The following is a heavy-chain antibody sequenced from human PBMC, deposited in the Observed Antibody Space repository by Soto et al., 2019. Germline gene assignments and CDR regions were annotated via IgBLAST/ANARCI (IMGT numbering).Heavy chain of an antibody. CDR2: TGLNGRTT. Sequence: PGGSLRLSCAAPGFTFSMSAMSWVRQAPGKGLEWVSTTGLNGRTTYYADSVKGRFTVSRDNSKNTLHLQMNSLRAEDTAVYYCATVHSTSRSFDYWGQGTLVTVSS. CDR1: GFTFSMSA. J-gene: IGHJ4*02. D-gene: IGHD2-2*01. V-gene: IGHV3-23*01. CDR3: ATVHSTSRSFDY.